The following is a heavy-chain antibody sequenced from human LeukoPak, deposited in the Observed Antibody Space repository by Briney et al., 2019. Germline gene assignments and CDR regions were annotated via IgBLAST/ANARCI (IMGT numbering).Heavy chain of an antibody. V-gene: IGHV3-21*01. D-gene: IGHD3-22*01. CDR3: ARDQNSYDSSGYYGD. CDR1: GFTFSSYS. J-gene: IGHJ4*02. Sequence: GGSLRLSCAASGFTFSSYSMNWVRQAPGKGLEWVSSISSSSSYIYYADSVKGRFTISRHNAKNSLYMQLNSLRAEDRAVYYCARDQNSYDSSGYYGDWGQGTRVTVSS. CDR2: ISSSSSYI.